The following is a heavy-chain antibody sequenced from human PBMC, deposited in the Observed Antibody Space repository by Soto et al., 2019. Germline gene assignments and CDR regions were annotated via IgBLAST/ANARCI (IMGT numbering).Heavy chain of an antibody. CDR1: GFTFSSYG. D-gene: IGHD6-13*01. V-gene: IGHV3-30*18. CDR2: ISYDGSNK. CDR3: AKVGVGASAAAGTVDY. J-gene: IGHJ4*02. Sequence: QVQLVESGGGVVQPGRSLRPSCAASGFTFSSYGMHWVRQAPGKGLEWVAVISYDGSNKYYADSVKGRFTISRDNSKNTLYLQMNSLRAEDSAVYYCAKVGVGASAAAGTVDYWGQGTLVTVSS.